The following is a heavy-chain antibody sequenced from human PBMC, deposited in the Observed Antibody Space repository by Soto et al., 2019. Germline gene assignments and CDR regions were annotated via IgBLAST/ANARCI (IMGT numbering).Heavy chain of an antibody. CDR2: IIPIFGTA. Sequence: SVKVSCKASGGTFSSYAISWVRQAPGQGLEWMGGIIPIFGTANYAQKFQGRVTITADESTSTAYMELSSLRSEDTAVYYCAKATTVVTLVQGLLRAYYYSYVMAVWAKGPTVTASS. V-gene: IGHV1-69*13. J-gene: IGHJ6*04. CDR1: GGTFSSYA. D-gene: IGHD4-17*01. CDR3: AKATTVVTLVQGLLRAYYYSYVMAV.